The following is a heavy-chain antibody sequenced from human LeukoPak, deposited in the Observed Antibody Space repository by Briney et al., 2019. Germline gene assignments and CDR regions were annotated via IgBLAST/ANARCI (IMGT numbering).Heavy chain of an antibody. J-gene: IGHJ4*02. CDR2: VHFSGST. V-gene: IGHV4-4*07. Sequence: SETLSLTCAVFNASVTSHHWAWIRQPAGRGLEWVGRVHFSGSTNYNPFLRSRVALSLDKTKNELSLTLKSVSAADTAVYHCARDDSSRDDSGGYHYWGRGVLVSVSS. CDR3: ARDDSSRDDSGGYHY. D-gene: IGHD3-22*01. CDR1: NASVTSHH.